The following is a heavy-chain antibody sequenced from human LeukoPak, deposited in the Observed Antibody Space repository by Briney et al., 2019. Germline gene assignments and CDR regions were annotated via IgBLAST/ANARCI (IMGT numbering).Heavy chain of an antibody. Sequence: SETLSPTCTVSGGSISSSSYYWGWIRQPPGKGLEWIGSIYYSGSTYYNPSLKSRVTISVDTSKNQFSLKLSSGTAADTAVYYCARDRGYSSSSLDYWGQGTLVTVSS. CDR2: IYYSGST. CDR1: GGSISSSSYY. D-gene: IGHD6-6*01. J-gene: IGHJ4*02. V-gene: IGHV4-39*07. CDR3: ARDRGYSSSSLDY.